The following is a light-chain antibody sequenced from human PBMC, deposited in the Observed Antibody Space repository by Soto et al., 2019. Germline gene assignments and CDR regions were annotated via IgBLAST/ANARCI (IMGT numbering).Light chain of an antibody. Sequence: DIQMTQSPSTLSGSVGDRVTITCRARQTIRSWLALNQQKPGKAPILVIYKACTSKRGVSSPFTGSGSGTEFTLTISSLQPDDFATYYCQHYDSYSEAFGQGTKVE. CDR1: QTIRSW. CDR3: QHYDSYSEA. J-gene: IGKJ1*01. CDR2: KAC. V-gene: IGKV1-5*03.